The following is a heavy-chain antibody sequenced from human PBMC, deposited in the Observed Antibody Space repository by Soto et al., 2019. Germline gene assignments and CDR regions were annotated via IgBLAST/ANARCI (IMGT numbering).Heavy chain of an antibody. CDR3: AHRVLRTVFGLVTTTAICFDL. V-gene: IGHV2-5*02. CDR1: GFSLTTSVVG. Sequence: QITLNESGPSQVKPRQTLTLTCTFSGFSLTTSVVGVGWNRPSPGTAPERLALLYWADDKSYSPSLKCRLTITKDTSKNLVVLTMADLDPADTATYYCAHRVLRTVFGLVTTTAICFDLWGQGTPVAVSS. CDR2: LYWADDK. D-gene: IGHD3-3*01. J-gene: IGHJ4*02.